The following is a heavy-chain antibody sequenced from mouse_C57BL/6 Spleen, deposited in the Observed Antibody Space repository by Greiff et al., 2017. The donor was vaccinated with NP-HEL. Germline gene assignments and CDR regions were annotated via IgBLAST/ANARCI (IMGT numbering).Heavy chain of an antibody. V-gene: IGHV1-42*01. CDR2: INPSTGGT. Sequence: VQLKESGPELVKPGASVKISCKASGYSFTGYYMNWVKQSPEKSLEWIGEINPSTGGTTYNQKFKAKATLTVDKSSSTAYMQLKSLTSEDSAVYYCARSLYDYDGWYFDVWGTGTTVTVSS. CDR3: ARSLYDYDGWYFDV. CDR1: GYSFTGYY. J-gene: IGHJ1*03. D-gene: IGHD2-4*01.